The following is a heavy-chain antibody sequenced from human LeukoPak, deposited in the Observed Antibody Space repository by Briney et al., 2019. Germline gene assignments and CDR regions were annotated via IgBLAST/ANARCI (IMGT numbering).Heavy chain of an antibody. CDR2: IGKDGSEK. Sequence: PGGSLRLSCAASGFDFPNYWMVWVRQAPEKGLEWVASIGKDGSEKSYGDSVKGRFTISRDNAKNTLYLQMNSLRAEDTAVYYCARGYAVGESFDIWGQGTLVTVSS. CDR3: ARGYAVGESFDI. V-gene: IGHV3-7*01. J-gene: IGHJ3*02. D-gene: IGHD3-16*01. CDR1: GFDFPNYW.